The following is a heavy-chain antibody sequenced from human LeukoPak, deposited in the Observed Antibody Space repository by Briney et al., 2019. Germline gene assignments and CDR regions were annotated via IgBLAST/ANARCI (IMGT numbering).Heavy chain of an antibody. D-gene: IGHD4-17*01. CDR1: GFTFSSYW. J-gene: IGHJ4*02. CDR3: ARLKDAVTIFDY. Sequence: GGSLRLSCAASGFTFSSYWMSWVRQAPGKGLEWVASIKEDGSDKYYVDSVKGRFTISRDNTQNSLYVQMNSLRAEDTAVYYCARLKDAVTIFDYWGQGILVTVSS. V-gene: IGHV3-7*01. CDR2: IKEDGSDK.